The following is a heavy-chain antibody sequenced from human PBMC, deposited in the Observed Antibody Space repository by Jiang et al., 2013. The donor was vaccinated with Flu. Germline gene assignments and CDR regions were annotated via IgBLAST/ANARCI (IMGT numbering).Heavy chain of an antibody. J-gene: IGHJ4*02. CDR3: ARWTYYYFDY. Sequence: QLVESGPGLVKPSETLSLTCTVSGGSVSSGSYYWSWIRQPPGKGLEWIGYIYYSGSTNYNPSLKSRVTISVDTSKNQFSLKLSSVTAADTAVYYCARWTYYYFDYWGQGTLVTVPS. CDR1: GGSVSSGSYY. D-gene: IGHD3/OR15-3a*01. V-gene: IGHV4-61*01. CDR2: IYYSGST.